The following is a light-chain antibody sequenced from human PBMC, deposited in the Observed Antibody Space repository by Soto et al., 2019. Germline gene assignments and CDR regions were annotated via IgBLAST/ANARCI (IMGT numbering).Light chain of an antibody. J-gene: IGKJ1*01. Sequence: TQSPATLSSFPGDRVTLSCRASQYINTRLAWYQQKPGKAPKLLIYDASSLESGVPSRFSGSGSGTEFTLTISSLQPEDFATYYCQHYNIFSRTFGQGTKVDIK. CDR1: QYINTR. CDR3: QHYNIFSRT. V-gene: IGKV1-5*01. CDR2: DAS.